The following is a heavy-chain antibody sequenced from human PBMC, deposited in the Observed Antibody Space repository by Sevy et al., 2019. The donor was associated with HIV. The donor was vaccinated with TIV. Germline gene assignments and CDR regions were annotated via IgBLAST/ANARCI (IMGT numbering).Heavy chain of an antibody. CDR2: IRRRGSTI. CDR1: GFTFSDYY. V-gene: IGHV3-11*01. Sequence: EGSLGLSCAASGFTFSDYYMSWIRQAPGKGLEWVSYIRRRGSTINYADSVKGRFTISRDNAKNSLYLQINSLRAEDTAVYYCARENTMIEEHGWFDTWGQGTLVTVSS. J-gene: IGHJ5*02. D-gene: IGHD3-22*01. CDR3: ARENTMIEEHGWFDT.